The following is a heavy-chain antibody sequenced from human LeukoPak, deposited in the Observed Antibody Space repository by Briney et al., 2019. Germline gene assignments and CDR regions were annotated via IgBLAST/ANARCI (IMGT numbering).Heavy chain of an antibody. Sequence: SETLSLTCTVSGGSISSSSYYWGWIRQPPGKGLEWIGSIYYSGSTYYNPSLKSRVTISVDTSKNQFSLKLSSVTAAHTAVYYCARGGRSMVTAFDIWGQGTMVTVSS. D-gene: IGHD5-18*01. CDR1: GGSISSSSYY. V-gene: IGHV4-39*07. J-gene: IGHJ3*02. CDR3: ARGGRSMVTAFDI. CDR2: IYYSGST.